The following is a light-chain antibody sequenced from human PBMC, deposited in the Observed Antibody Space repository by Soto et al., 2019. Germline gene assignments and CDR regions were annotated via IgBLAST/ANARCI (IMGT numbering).Light chain of an antibody. J-gene: IGLJ1*01. V-gene: IGLV2-8*01. CDR2: EVS. CDR1: SSDVGGYNY. CDR3: SSYAGSNNPYV. Sequence: QSVLTQPPSASGSPGQSVTISCTGTSSDVGGYNYVSWYQQHPGKAPKLMIYEVSKRPSGVPDRFSGSKSGNTASLTVSGLQAEDEADYYCSSYAGSNNPYVCGTGTXXT.